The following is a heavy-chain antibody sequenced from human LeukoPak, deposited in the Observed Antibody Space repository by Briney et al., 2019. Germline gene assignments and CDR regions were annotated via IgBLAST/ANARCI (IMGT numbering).Heavy chain of an antibody. V-gene: IGHV5-51*01. J-gene: IGHJ4*02. CDR3: ARLEYSGSYYYFDY. Sequence: GESLKISCQGSGYSFTSYWFGWVRQMPGKSLEWMGIIYPGDSDTRYSPSFQGQVTISADKSISTAYLQWSSLKASDTAMYYCARLEYSGSYYYFDYWGQGTLVTVSS. D-gene: IGHD1-26*01. CDR1: GYSFTSYW. CDR2: IYPGDSDT.